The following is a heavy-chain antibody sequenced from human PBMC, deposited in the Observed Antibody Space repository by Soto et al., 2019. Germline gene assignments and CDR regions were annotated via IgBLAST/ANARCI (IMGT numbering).Heavy chain of an antibody. CDR3: ATCVEPGGRHTDFDF. CDR1: GGSISTSNYY. J-gene: IGHJ4*02. V-gene: IGHV4-39*01. Sequence: SETLSLTCTVSGGSISTSNYYWGWLPQPPGKGLEWIRSIYYSGTTYYNPSLRSRVTISVDTSNNQYSLKLNAITAADTAVYFCATCVEPGGRHTDFDFWGPGILVTVSS. CDR2: IYYSGTT. D-gene: IGHD3-16*01.